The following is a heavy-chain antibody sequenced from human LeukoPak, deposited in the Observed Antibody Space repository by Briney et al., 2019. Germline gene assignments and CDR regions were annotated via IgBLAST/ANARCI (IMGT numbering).Heavy chain of an antibody. V-gene: IGHV3-30-3*01. D-gene: IGHD5-12*01. CDR2: ISYDGSNK. J-gene: IGHJ6*03. CDR1: GFTFSSYA. Sequence: PGRSLRLSCAASGFTFSSYAMHWVRQAPGKGLEWVAVISYDGSNKYYADSVKGRFTISRDNSKNTLYLQMNSLRAEDSAVYYCARGDVVPTTHYYYYMDVWGKGTTVTVSS. CDR3: ARGDVVPTTHYYYYMDV.